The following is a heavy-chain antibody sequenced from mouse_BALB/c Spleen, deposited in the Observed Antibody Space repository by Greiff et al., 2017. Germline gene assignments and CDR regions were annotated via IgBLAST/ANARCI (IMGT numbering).Heavy chain of an antibody. J-gene: IGHJ4*01. CDR2: IDSANGNT. Sequence: VQLQQSGAELVKPGASVKLSCTASGFNIKDTYMHWVKQRPEQGLEWIGRIDSANGNTKYDPKFQGKATIAADTSSNTAYLQLSSLTSEDTAVYYCARDGYYGAMDYWGQGTSVTVSS. CDR3: ARDGYYGAMDY. CDR1: GFNIKDTY. V-gene: IGHV14-3*02. D-gene: IGHD2-3*01.